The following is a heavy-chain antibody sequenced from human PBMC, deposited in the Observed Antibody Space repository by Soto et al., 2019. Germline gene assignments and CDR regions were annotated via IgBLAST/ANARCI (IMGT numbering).Heavy chain of an antibody. CDR3: ARLHCNSPNCVPLDP. V-gene: IGHV4-30-4*01. J-gene: IGHJ5*02. D-gene: IGHD2-2*01. CDR2: IYYSGST. CDR1: GGSISSGDYY. Sequence: SETLSLTCTVSGGSISSGDYYWSWIRQPPGKGLEWIGYIYYSGSTYYNPSLKSRVTISVDTSKNQLSLKLSSVTAADTAVYYCARLHCNSPNCVPLDPWGQGTQVTVSS.